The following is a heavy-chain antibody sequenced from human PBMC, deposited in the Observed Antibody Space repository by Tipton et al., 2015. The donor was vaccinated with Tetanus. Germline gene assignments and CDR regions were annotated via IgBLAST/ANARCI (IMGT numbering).Heavy chain of an antibody. D-gene: IGHD6-13*01. J-gene: IGHJ4*02. CDR2: IKQDGSEK. CDR3: AREQRSTWNTN. V-gene: IGHV3-7*01. CDR1: GFTFGSNP. Sequence: SLRLSCAASGFTFGSNPMTWVRQAPGKGLEWVANIKQDGSEKYYVDSVKGRFTISRDNAKNSLYLQMNSLRAEDTAVYYCAREQRSTWNTNWGQGTLVTVSS.